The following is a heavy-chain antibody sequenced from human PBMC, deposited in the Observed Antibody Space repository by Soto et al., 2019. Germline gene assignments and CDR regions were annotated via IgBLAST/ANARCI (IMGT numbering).Heavy chain of an antibody. CDR1: EMTFSLFS. Sequence: DVRLVESGGGLVQPGKSLRLSCEVSEMTFSLFSMSWVRQVPGKRLEWVATIKEDGSEKSYVDSVKGRFTISRDNDKNSLYLEMNDLRADDTSVHYCVRVPIAIEGGHYYYYYMDVWGKGTTVTVSS. CDR2: IKEDGSEK. CDR3: VRVPIAIEGGHYYYYYMDV. D-gene: IGHD2-2*01. J-gene: IGHJ6*03. V-gene: IGHV3-7*01.